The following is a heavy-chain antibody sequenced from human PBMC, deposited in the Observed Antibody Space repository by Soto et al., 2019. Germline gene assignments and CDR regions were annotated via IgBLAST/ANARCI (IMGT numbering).Heavy chain of an antibody. D-gene: IGHD3-3*02. V-gene: IGHV4-59*01. CDR2: IYYSDSI. Sequence: SETLSLTCTVSGGSISTGYWTWIRQPPEKGLEWIGYIYYSDSINYNPSLSSRITISVDTSKNQFSLKLNSVTAADTAVYYCFTRYKFSISWSDYWGQGTLVTVSS. CDR3: FTRYKFSISWSDY. CDR1: GGSISTGY. J-gene: IGHJ4*02.